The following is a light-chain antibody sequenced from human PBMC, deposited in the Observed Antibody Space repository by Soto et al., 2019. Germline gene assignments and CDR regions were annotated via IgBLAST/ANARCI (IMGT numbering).Light chain of an antibody. CDR3: QQYNNWPRT. CDR2: GAS. V-gene: IGKV3-15*01. Sequence: EIVMTQSPATLSVSPGERATLSCRASQSVSSNLAWYQQKPGQAPRLLIYGASTRATGIPARFSGSGSGKAFTLTISSLLSEDFAVYYCQQYNNWPRTFGQGTKVEIK. J-gene: IGKJ1*01. CDR1: QSVSSN.